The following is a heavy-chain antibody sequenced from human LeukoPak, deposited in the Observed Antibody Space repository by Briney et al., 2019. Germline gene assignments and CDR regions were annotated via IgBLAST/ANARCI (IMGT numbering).Heavy chain of an antibody. CDR3: ARPFYYYDSSGPFRY. V-gene: IGHV3-7*03. Sequence: GGSLRLSCAASGFTFSNYWMSWVRQAPGKGLEWVANIKQDGSEKYYVDSVKGRFTISRDNAKNSLYLQMNSLRAEDTAVYYCARPFYYYDSSGPFRYWGQGTLVTVSS. CDR1: GFTFSNYW. J-gene: IGHJ4*02. CDR2: IKQDGSEK. D-gene: IGHD3-22*01.